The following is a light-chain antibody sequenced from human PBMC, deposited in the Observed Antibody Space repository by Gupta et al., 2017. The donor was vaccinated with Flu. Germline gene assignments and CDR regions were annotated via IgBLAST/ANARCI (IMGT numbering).Light chain of an antibody. Sequence: KSRQSILYSSTNKNSLAWYQQKPGQPPKLLIYWASTRESGVPDRFSGSVSGTDFTLTISSLQAEYVAVYYCQQYYSTPPITFGQGTRLEIK. V-gene: IGKV4-1*01. CDR2: WAS. CDR3: QQYYSTPPIT. J-gene: IGKJ5*01. CDR1: QSILYSSTNKNS.